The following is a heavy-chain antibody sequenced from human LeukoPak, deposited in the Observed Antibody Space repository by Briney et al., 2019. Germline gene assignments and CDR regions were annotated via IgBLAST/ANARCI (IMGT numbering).Heavy chain of an antibody. CDR1: GFIFSNYL. J-gene: IGHJ3*02. CDR2: MRQDGSEK. CDR3: AREGDAFDI. V-gene: IGHV3-7*01. Sequence: PGGSLRLSCAASGFIFSNYLMSWVRQAPGKGLEWVANMRQDGSEKYYVDSVKGRFTVSRDNAKNSQCLQMNSLRAEDTAVYYCAREGDAFDIWGQGTMVTVSS.